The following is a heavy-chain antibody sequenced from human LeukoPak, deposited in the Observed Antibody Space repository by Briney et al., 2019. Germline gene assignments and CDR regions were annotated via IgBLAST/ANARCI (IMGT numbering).Heavy chain of an antibody. Sequence: GSSVKVSCKASGGTFRSYAISWVRQAPGQGLEWMGRIIPIFGTANYARKFQGRVTITTDESTSTAYMELSSLRSEDTAVYYCAREGSSGYNNLFDPWGQGTLVTVSS. CDR1: GGTFRSYA. D-gene: IGHD3-22*01. CDR3: AREGSSGYNNLFDP. J-gene: IGHJ5*02. CDR2: IIPIFGTA. V-gene: IGHV1-69*05.